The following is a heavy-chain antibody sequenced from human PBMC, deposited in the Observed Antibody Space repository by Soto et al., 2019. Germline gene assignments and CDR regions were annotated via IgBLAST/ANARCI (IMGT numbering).Heavy chain of an antibody. J-gene: IGHJ5*02. V-gene: IGHV1-3*01. Sequence: ASVKVSCKASGYTFTSYAMHWVRQAPGQRLEWMGWINAGNGNTKYSQKFQGRVTITRDTSASTAYMELSSLRSEDTVVYYCARGGRITMVRGVIRWFDPWGPGTLVTVSS. CDR2: INAGNGNT. CDR3: ARGGRITMVRGVIRWFDP. D-gene: IGHD3-10*01. CDR1: GYTFTSYA.